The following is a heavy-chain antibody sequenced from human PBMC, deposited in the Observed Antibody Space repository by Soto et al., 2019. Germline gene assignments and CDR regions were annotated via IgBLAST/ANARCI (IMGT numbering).Heavy chain of an antibody. CDR2: INPSGGST. J-gene: IGHJ3*02. V-gene: IGHV1-46*03. CDR3: ARDTQRSDIVVVVAAPDAFDI. D-gene: IGHD2-15*01. Sequence: ASVKVSCKASGYTFTSYYMHWVRQAPGQGLEWMGIINPSGGSTSYAQKFQGRVTMTRDTSTSTVYMELSSLRSEDTAVYYCARDTQRSDIVVVVAAPDAFDIWGQGTMVTVSS. CDR1: GYTFTSYY.